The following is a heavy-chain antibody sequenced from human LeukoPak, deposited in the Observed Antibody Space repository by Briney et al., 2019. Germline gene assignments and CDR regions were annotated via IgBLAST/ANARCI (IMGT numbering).Heavy chain of an antibody. CDR1: GFTFSSYG. J-gene: IGHJ4*02. CDR2: IRYDGSNK. V-gene: IGHV3-30*02. Sequence: PGGSLRLSCAASGFTFSSYGMHWVRQAPGKGLEWEAFIRYDGSNKYYADSVKVRFTISRDNSKNTLYLQMNSLRAEDTAVYYCAKAPAPTPRTELDYWGQGTLVTVSS. D-gene: IGHD4-23*01. CDR3: AKAPAPTPRTELDY.